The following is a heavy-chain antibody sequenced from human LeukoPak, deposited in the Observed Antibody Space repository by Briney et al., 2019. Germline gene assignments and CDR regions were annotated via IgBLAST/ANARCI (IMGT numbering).Heavy chain of an antibody. J-gene: IGHJ6*03. V-gene: IGHV4-59*08. CDR3: ARLAKYYYDSRYYYYMDV. Sequence: KPSETLSLTCTVSGGSISSYYWSWIRQPPGKGLEWIGYIYYSGSTNYNPSLKSRVTILVDTSKNQFSLKLSSVTAADTAVYYCARLAKYYYDSRYYYYMDVWGKGTTVTVSS. CDR2: IYYSGST. CDR1: GGSISSYY. D-gene: IGHD3-22*01.